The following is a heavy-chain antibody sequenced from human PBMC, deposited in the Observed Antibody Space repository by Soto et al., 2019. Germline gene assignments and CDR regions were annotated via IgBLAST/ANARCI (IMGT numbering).Heavy chain of an antibody. J-gene: IGHJ5*02. V-gene: IGHV4-31*03. CDR2: IFYTGTA. CDR3: ARRLDDTPETFFNRFDP. CDR1: GGSINTGGYY. D-gene: IGHD2-15*01. Sequence: QVQLQESGPGLVKPSQTLSLTCTVSGGSINTGGYYWGWIRHLPGEGLEWIGHIFYTGTAYYNPSLRCRVTGSIAKTANQLSLHRYSVTAADTAMYYCARRLDDTPETFFNRFDPWGQGILVTVSS.